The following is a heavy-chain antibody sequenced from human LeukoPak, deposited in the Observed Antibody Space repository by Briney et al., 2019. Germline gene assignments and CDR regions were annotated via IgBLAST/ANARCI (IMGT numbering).Heavy chain of an antibody. V-gene: IGHV4-59*11. Sequence: PSETLSLTCTVSGGSMSSHYWSWIRQPPGKGLEGLGYISYIGSTNYSPSLKSRVTISVDTSKNQFSLRLSSVTAADTAVYFCAGDQLALNALNIWGQGTMVSVSS. J-gene: IGHJ3*02. D-gene: IGHD1-1*01. CDR3: AGDQLALNALNI. CDR1: GGSMSSHY. CDR2: ISYIGST.